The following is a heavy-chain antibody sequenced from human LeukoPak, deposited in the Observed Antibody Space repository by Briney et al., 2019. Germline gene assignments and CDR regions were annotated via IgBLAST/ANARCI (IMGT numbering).Heavy chain of an antibody. Sequence: EASVKVSCKASGGTFSSYAISWVRQAPGQGLEWMGWISAYNGNTNYAQKLQGRVTMTTDTSTSTAYMELRSLRSDDTAVYYCARDVVPAAMGNINWFDPWGQGTLVTVSS. D-gene: IGHD2-2*01. J-gene: IGHJ5*02. V-gene: IGHV1-18*01. CDR1: GGTFSSYA. CDR2: ISAYNGNT. CDR3: ARDVVPAAMGNINWFDP.